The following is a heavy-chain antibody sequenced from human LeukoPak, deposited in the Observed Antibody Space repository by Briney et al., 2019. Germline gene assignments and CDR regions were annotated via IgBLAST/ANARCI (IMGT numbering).Heavy chain of an antibody. CDR3: AREMVAAAFSPYYYYYMDV. J-gene: IGHJ6*03. V-gene: IGHV3-23*01. Sequence: PGGSLRLSCTASGFAFSNYGINWVRRAPSKGLEWVSGITGSGTTTYYADSLKGRVTISRDNSKNKVYLQMNSLRAEDTALYHCAREMVAAAFSPYYYYYMDVWGKGTTVTISS. D-gene: IGHD6-13*01. CDR1: GFAFSNYG. CDR2: ITGSGTTT.